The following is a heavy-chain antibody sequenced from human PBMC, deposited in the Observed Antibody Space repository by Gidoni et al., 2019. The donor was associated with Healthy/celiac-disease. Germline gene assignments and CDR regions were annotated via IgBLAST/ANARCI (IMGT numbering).Heavy chain of an antibody. CDR2: IWYDGSNK. J-gene: IGHJ4*02. Sequence: SSYGMHWVRQAPGKGLEWVAVIWYDGSNKYYADSVKGRFTISRDNSKNTLYLQMNSLRAEDTAVYYCARDRWIQLCDYWGQGTLVTVSS. D-gene: IGHD5-18*01. V-gene: IGHV3-33*01. CDR3: ARDRWIQLCDY. CDR1: SSYG.